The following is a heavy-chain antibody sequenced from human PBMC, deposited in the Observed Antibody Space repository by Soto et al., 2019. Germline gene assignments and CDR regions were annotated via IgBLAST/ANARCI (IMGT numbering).Heavy chain of an antibody. CDR3: ARDSGYSYGPRAFDY. Sequence: QVQLVESGGGVVQPGRSLRLSCAASGFTFSSYAMHWVRQAPGKGLEWVAVISYDGSNKYYADSVKGRFTISRDNSKNTLYLQMNSLRAEDTAVYYCARDSGYSYGPRAFDYWGQGTLVTVSS. V-gene: IGHV3-30-3*01. J-gene: IGHJ4*02. CDR2: ISYDGSNK. D-gene: IGHD5-18*01. CDR1: GFTFSSYA.